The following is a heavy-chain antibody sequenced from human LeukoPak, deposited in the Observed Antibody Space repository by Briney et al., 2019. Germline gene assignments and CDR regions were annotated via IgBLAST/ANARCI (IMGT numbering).Heavy chain of an antibody. CDR1: GFTFSDYY. CDR3: ARDAEMATIWHYYYYMDV. Sequence: GGSLRLSCAASGFTFSDYYMSRIRQAPGKGLEWVSYISSSGSTIYYADSVKGRFTISRDNAKNSLYLQMNSLRAEDTAVYYCARDAEMATIWHYYYYMDVWGKGTTVTVSS. CDR2: ISSSGSTI. J-gene: IGHJ6*03. D-gene: IGHD5-24*01. V-gene: IGHV3-11*04.